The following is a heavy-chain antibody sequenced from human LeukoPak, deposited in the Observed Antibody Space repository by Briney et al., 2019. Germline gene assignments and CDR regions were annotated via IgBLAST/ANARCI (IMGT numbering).Heavy chain of an antibody. CDR3: ARGLSRLRWYLYNWFDP. CDR1: GGSFSGYY. CDR2: INHSGST. Sequence: SETLSLTCAVYGGSFSGYYWSWIRQPPGKGLEWIGEINHSGSTNYNPSLKSQVTISVDTSKNQFSLKLSSVTAADTAVYYCARGLSRLRWYLYNWFDPWGQGTLVTVSS. J-gene: IGHJ5*02. V-gene: IGHV4-34*01. D-gene: IGHD4-23*01.